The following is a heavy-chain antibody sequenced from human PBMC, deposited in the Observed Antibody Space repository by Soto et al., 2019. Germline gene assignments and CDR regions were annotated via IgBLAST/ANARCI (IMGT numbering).Heavy chain of an antibody. D-gene: IGHD5-12*01. Sequence: QVQLLESGGGVVQPGGSLRLSCVESGLTFSGLGMNFSSYGMEWVRQAPGKGLEWVALIGGTGSKEEYADSVKGRFTISRDNYKNTDYQKMSSLRVDDTGVYYGAKPRMPYSDYEPARDWGPGTLVTVSS. CDR1: GLTFSGLGMNFSSYG. CDR3: AKPRMPYSDYEPARD. V-gene: IGHV3-33*03. CDR2: IGGTGSKE. J-gene: IGHJ4*02.